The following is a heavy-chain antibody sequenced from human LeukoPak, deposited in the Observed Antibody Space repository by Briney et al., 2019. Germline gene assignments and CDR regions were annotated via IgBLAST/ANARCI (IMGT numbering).Heavy chain of an antibody. Sequence: GGSLRLSCAASGFTFSAHWMNWVRQVPGKGLEWVANIKEDGSEKNYVDSVKGRFTISRDNAKNSLYLQMNSLRAEDTAVYYCARIYYHDSSAYRPIDYWGQGTLVTVSS. V-gene: IGHV3-7*01. CDR2: IKEDGSEK. CDR1: GFTFSAHW. D-gene: IGHD3-22*01. J-gene: IGHJ4*02. CDR3: ARIYYHDSSAYRPIDY.